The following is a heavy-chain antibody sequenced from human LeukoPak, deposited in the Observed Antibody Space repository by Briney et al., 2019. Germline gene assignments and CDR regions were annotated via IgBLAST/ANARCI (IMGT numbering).Heavy chain of an antibody. J-gene: IGHJ4*02. CDR1: GYSFTSYW. CDR3: ARRYCSVGSCYVDY. CDR2: IDPGDSDT. Sequence: GESLKISCKGFGYSFTSYWIGWVRQMPGKGLEWMGIIDPGDSDTRYSPPFQGQVTISADKSISTAYLQWSSLKASDTAIYYCARRYCSVGSCYVDYWGQGTLVTVSS. D-gene: IGHD2-15*01. V-gene: IGHV5-51*01.